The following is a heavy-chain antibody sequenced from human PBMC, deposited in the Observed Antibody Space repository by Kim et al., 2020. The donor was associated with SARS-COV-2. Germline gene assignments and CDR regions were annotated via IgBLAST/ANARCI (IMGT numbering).Heavy chain of an antibody. Sequence: SVKVSCKASGGTFSSYAISWVRQAPGQGLEWMGGIIPIFGTANYAQKFQGRVTITADESTSTAYMELSSLRSEDTAVYYCARVGLRSTTYYYYYGMDVWGQGTTVTVSS. V-gene: IGHV1-69*13. CDR2: IIPIFGTA. D-gene: IGHD1-1*01. CDR3: ARVGLRSTTYYYYYGMDV. J-gene: IGHJ6*02. CDR1: GGTFSSYA.